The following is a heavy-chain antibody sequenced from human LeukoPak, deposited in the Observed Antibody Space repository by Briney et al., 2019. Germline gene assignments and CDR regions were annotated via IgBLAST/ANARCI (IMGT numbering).Heavy chain of an antibody. CDR2: IDYSGST. CDR3: TRRVAITGTPKAYFDY. CDR1: DGSISSTVYY. D-gene: IGHD1-20*01. J-gene: IGHJ4*02. Sequence: SETLSLTCTVSDGSISSTVYYWGWIRQPPGKGLEWIGSIDYSGSTYYNPSLKSRVTISVDTSKNQFSLNLSSVTAADTAVYFCTRRVAITGTPKAYFDYWGQGILVTVSS. V-gene: IGHV4-39*01.